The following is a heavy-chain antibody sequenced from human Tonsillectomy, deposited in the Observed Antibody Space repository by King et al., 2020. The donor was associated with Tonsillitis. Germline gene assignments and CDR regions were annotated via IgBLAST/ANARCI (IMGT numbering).Heavy chain of an antibody. CDR3: ARDNRWNDVGGWFDP. Sequence: QLVQSGSEVKKPGASVKVSCKASGFIFTGHYMHWLRQAPGQGLEWMGWINLNSGGTDYAQRFQGRVTMTRDTSITPAYMELSGLRSDDTAVYYCARDNRWNDVGGWFDPWGQGTLVTVSS. J-gene: IGHJ5*02. V-gene: IGHV1-2*02. CDR2: INLNSGGT. D-gene: IGHD1-1*01. CDR1: GFIFTGHY.